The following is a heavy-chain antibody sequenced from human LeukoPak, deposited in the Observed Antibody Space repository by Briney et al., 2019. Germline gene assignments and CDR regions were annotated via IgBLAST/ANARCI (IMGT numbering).Heavy chain of an antibody. CDR3: ARGYYGSGSYFDY. CDR1: GGSFSGYY. J-gene: IGHJ4*02. D-gene: IGHD3-10*01. CDR2: INHSGST. V-gene: IGHV4-34*01. Sequence: KPSETLSLTCAVYGGSFSGYYWSWIRQPPGKGLEWIGEINHSGSTNYNPSLKSRVTISVDTSKNQFSLKLSSVTAADTAVYYCARGYYGSGSYFDYWGQGTLVTVSS.